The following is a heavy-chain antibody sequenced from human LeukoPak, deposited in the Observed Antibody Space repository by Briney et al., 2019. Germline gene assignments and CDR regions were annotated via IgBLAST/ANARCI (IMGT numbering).Heavy chain of an antibody. Sequence: GGSLRLSCAASGFTFSSNAMSWVRQAPGKGLEWVSAISGSGGSTYYADSVKGRFTISRDNSKNTLYLQMNSLRAEDTAVYYCAKEDRPAEWLVGDEDYYFDYWGQGTLVTVSS. J-gene: IGHJ4*02. CDR3: AKEDRPAEWLVGDEDYYFDY. CDR2: ISGSGGST. CDR1: GFTFSSNA. V-gene: IGHV3-23*01. D-gene: IGHD6-19*01.